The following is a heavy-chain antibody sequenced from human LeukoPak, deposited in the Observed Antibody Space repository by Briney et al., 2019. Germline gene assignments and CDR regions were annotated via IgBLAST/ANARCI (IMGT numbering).Heavy chain of an antibody. V-gene: IGHV3-48*03. CDR3: AKDAQRGFDYSNSLEH. J-gene: IGHJ4*02. Sequence: GGSLRLSCAVSGFPFSIYEMNWVRQAPGKGLEWVSNIGSSGTTIYYADSVKGRFSISRDNAKNSLYLQMNSLRAEDTAVYYCAKDAQRGFDYSNSLEHWGQGSLVIVSS. CDR1: GFPFSIYE. CDR2: IGSSGTTI. D-gene: IGHD4-11*01.